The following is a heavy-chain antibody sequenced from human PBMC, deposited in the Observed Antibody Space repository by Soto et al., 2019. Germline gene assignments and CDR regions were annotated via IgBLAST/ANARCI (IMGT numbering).Heavy chain of an antibody. CDR1: GGSISSSNW. D-gene: IGHD4-17*01. CDR3: ARVWTAVTNWFDP. CDR2: IYHSGST. J-gene: IGHJ5*02. Sequence: QVQLQESGPGLVKPSGTLSLTCAVSGGSISSSNWWSWVRQPPGKGLEWIGEIYHSGSTNYNPSRKSGVTISVDKSKHPFSLELSSVTAADTAVYYCARVWTAVTNWFDPWGQGTLVTVSS. V-gene: IGHV4-4*02.